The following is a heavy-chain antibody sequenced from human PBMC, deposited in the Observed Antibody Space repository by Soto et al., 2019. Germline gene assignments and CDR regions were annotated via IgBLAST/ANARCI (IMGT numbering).Heavy chain of an antibody. CDR3: AREGKHCSGTRCYSASYDS. CDR2: ITPGNGNT. CDR1: GYTFITYT. J-gene: IGHJ4*02. Sequence: QVHLVQSGAEVRKPGASVKVSCKASGYTFITYTLHWVRQAPGQRLEWMGWITPGNGNTRFSEELQGSLSITGDTSANTVYMELSGLRSEDTAVYFCAREGKHCSGTRCYSASYDSWGQGTLVTVSS. D-gene: IGHD2-2*01. V-gene: IGHV1-3*01.